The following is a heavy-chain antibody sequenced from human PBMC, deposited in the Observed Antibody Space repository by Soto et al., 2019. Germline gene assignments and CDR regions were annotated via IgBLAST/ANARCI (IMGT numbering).Heavy chain of an antibody. J-gene: IGHJ4*02. CDR1: GFTFDNYY. D-gene: IGHD1-26*01. V-gene: IGHV3-23*01. CDR3: TKRASGSPRPDDS. CDR2: ISDTGGST. Sequence: EVQLLESGGGLVQPGGSLRLSCAASGFTFDNYYMSWVRQAPGKGLEWVSFISDTGGSTFYAASVKGRFTVSRDISKNTLYLQMNSLRAEDTAVYYCTKRASGSPRPDDSWGQGTLVTVSS.